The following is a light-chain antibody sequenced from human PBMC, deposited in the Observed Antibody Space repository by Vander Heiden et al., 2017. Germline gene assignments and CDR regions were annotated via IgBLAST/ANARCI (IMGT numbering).Light chain of an antibody. V-gene: IGLV2-14*01. Sequence: QSALTQPASVSGSPGPSITISCTGTSNDIGNYRYVSWYQQHPGKAPKLMIYDVSNRPSGVSNRFSASKSGNTASLTISGLQTEDEADYFCSSYTSSSTWVFGGGTKVTVV. CDR2: DVS. CDR3: SSYTSSSTWV. J-gene: IGLJ3*02. CDR1: SNDIGNYRY.